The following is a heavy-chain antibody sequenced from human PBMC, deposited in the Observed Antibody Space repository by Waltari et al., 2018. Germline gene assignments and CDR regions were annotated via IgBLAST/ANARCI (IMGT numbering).Heavy chain of an antibody. CDR1: GGSISSTNYS. Sequence: QLRLQESGPGLVKPSDTLSLTCTFSGGSISSTNYSWGWLRQPPGKGLEWIGSIYYSGNTYYNPSLKSRVTMSADTSKNQFSLKLSSVTAADTAVYYCARHQDWVVVSATWFDPWGQGTLVTVSS. J-gene: IGHJ5*02. D-gene: IGHD2-21*02. CDR2: IYYSGNT. CDR3: ARHQDWVVVSATWFDP. V-gene: IGHV4-39*01.